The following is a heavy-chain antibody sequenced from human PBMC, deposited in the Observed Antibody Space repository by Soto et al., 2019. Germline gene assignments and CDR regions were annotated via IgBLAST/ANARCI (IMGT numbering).Heavy chain of an antibody. Sequence: SETLSLTCTVSGGSINSGGYYWSWIRQHPGKGLEWIGYIYYSGSTYYNPSLKSRVTISIDTSKNQFSLKLSSVTAADTAVYYCARAQTIFGIITVFDYWGQRTLVTVSS. CDR2: IYYSGST. CDR3: ARAQTIFGIITVFDY. V-gene: IGHV4-31*03. CDR1: GGSINSGGYY. D-gene: IGHD3-3*01. J-gene: IGHJ4*02.